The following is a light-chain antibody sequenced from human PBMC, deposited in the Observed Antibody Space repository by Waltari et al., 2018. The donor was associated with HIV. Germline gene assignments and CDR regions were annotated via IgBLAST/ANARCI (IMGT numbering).Light chain of an antibody. CDR2: EVN. V-gene: IGLV2-23*02. Sequence: QSALTQSASVSGSPGQSITISCTGTSSDVGRYNLVSWYQHHPGKAPKLMIYEVNKRPSGFSNRFSGSKSGNTASLTISGLQAEDEADYYCCSYAGSSTSVVFGGGTKLTVL. CDR3: CSYAGSSTSVV. CDR1: SSDVGRYNL. J-gene: IGLJ2*01.